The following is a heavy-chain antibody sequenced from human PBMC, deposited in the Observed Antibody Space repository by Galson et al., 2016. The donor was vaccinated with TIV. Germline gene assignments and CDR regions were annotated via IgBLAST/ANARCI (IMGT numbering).Heavy chain of an antibody. CDR1: GFTFSTYA. J-gene: IGHJ3*02. Sequence: SLRLSCAASGFTFSTYAMSWVRQAPGKGLEWVSTIWGTGDDTHYADSVKGRFTISRDNSKNTLYLEVNSLRVDDTAVYYCAKTTPPPGYSGPWSDAFDIWGQGTTVTVSS. CDR2: IWGTGDDT. CDR3: AKTTPPPGYSGPWSDAFDI. D-gene: IGHD5-12*01. V-gene: IGHV3-23*01.